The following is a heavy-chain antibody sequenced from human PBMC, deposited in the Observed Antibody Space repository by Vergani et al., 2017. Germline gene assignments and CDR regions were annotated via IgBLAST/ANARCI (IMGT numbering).Heavy chain of an antibody. CDR2: IHTRGST. CDR3: AKGSCLGGGSYKPLFDY. J-gene: IGHJ4*02. CDR1: GGSINSHNYY. Sequence: QVQLQESGPGLVKPSQTLSLTCTVSGGSINSHNYYWSWIRQPAGKGLEWIGRIHTRGSTIYNPSLKSRVTMSEDTSKNEFSLNLTSVTAADTAVYFCAKGSCLGGGSYKPLFDYWGQGILVTVSS. V-gene: IGHV4-61*02. D-gene: IGHD2-15*01.